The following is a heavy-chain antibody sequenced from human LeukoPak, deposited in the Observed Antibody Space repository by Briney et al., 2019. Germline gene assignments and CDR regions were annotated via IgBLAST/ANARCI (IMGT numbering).Heavy chain of an antibody. D-gene: IGHD3-22*01. CDR2: ISSSGSTI. CDR1: GFTFSDYY. V-gene: IGHV3-11*01. CDR3: AKADYYDSSPNYYYYGMDV. Sequence: GGSLRLSCAASGFTFSDYYMSWIRQAPGKGLEWVSYISSSGSTIYYADSVKGRFTISRDNAKNSLYLQMNSLRAEDTALYYCAKADYYDSSPNYYYYGMDVWGQGTTVTVSS. J-gene: IGHJ6*02.